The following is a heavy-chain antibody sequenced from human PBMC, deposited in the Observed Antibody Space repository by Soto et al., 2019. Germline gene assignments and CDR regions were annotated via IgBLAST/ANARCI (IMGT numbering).Heavy chain of an antibody. CDR2: IYWDDDK. J-gene: IGHJ5*02. CDR3: AHSDLYDSSGYYYHRLSGMNWFDP. D-gene: IGHD3-22*01. Sequence: QITLKESGPTLVKPTQTLTLTCTFSGFSLSTSGVGVGWIRQPPGKALEWLALIYWDDDKRYSPSLKSRLTIPKDTSKNQVVLTMTNMDPVDTATYYCAHSDLYDSSGYYYHRLSGMNWFDPWGQGTLVTVSS. V-gene: IGHV2-5*02. CDR1: GFSLSTSGVG.